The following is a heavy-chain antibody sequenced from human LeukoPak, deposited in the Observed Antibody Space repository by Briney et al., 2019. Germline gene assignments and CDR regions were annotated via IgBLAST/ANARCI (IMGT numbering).Heavy chain of an antibody. CDR3: ARGLLWFGDPLGVYYFDY. J-gene: IGHJ4*02. CDR1: GYTFTSYD. D-gene: IGHD3-10*01. Sequence: GASVKVSCKASGYTFTSYDINWVRQATGQGLEWMGWMNPNSGNTGYAQKFQGRVTITRNTSISTAYMELSSLRSEDTAVYYCARGLLWFGDPLGVYYFDYWGQGTLVTVSS. V-gene: IGHV1-8*03. CDR2: MNPNSGNT.